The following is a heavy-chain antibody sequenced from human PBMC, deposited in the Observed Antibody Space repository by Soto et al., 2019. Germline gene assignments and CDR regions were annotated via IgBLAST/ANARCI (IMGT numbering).Heavy chain of an antibody. V-gene: IGHV1-3*01. CDR2: INAGNGNT. D-gene: IGHD1-26*01. CDR1: GYTFTSYA. J-gene: IGHJ2*01. CDR3: ARSGSLYSYFDL. Sequence: QVQLVQSGAEVKKPGASVKVSCKASGYTFTSYAMHWVRQAPGQRLGWMGWINAGNGNTKSSQKFQGRVTITRDTTASTAHMELSSLRSEDTAVYYCARSGSLYSYFDLWGRGTLVTVSS.